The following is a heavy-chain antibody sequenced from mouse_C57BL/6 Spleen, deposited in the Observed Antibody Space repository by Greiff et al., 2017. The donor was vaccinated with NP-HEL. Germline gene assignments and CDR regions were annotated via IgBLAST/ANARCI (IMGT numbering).Heavy chain of an antibody. CDR1: GYTFTSYW. V-gene: IGHV1-55*01. CDR3: ARCPHYYYGNSYYFDY. CDR2: IYPGSGSP. Sequence: VQLQQPGAELVKPGASVKMSCKASGYTFTSYWITWVKQRPGQGLEWIGDIYPGSGSPNYNEKFKSKATLTVDTSSSKAYMQLSSLTSEDSAVYYCARCPHYYYGNSYYFDYWGQGTTLTVSS. J-gene: IGHJ2*01. D-gene: IGHD1-1*01.